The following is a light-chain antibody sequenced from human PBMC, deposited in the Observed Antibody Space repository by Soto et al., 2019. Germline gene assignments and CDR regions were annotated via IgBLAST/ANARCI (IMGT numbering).Light chain of an antibody. CDR2: GAS. Sequence: EIVLTQSPDTLSLSPEERATFSCRATQSITNNYVAWYQQKPGQAPRLLIYGASRRATGIPDRISGSGSGTDFTLSITGLEPEDFAVYYCHQYLDSPNTFGQGTKLEIK. CDR3: HQYLDSPNT. J-gene: IGKJ2*01. CDR1: QSITNNY. V-gene: IGKV3-20*01.